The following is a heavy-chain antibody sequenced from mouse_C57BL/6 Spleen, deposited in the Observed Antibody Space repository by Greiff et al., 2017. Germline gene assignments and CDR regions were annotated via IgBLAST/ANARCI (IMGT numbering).Heavy chain of an antibody. CDR3: ARSDCYYGVYYAMDY. J-gene: IGHJ4*01. V-gene: IGHV10-1*01. CDR2: IGSKSNNYAT. Sequence: EVKLQESGGGLVQPKGSLKLSCAASGFSFNTYAMNWVRQAPGKGLEWVARIGSKSNNYATYYADSVKDRFTISRDDSESILYLQMNTLKTEDTAMYYCARSDCYYGVYYAMDYWGQGTSVTVSS. CDR1: GFSFNTYA. D-gene: IGHD2-3*01.